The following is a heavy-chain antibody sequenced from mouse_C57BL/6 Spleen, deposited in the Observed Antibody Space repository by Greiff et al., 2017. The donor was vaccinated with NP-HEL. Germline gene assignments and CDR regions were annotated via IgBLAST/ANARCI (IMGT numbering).Heavy chain of an antibody. CDR2: IYPGSGST. CDR1: GYTFTSYW. V-gene: IGHV1-55*01. Sequence: QVQLQQPGAELVKPGASVKMSCKASGYTFTSYWITWVKQRPGQGLEWIGDIYPGSGSTNYNEKFKSKATLTVDTSSSTAYMQLSSLTSEDSAVYYCARSPRTELGRGYFDYWGQGTTLTVSS. D-gene: IGHD4-1*01. CDR3: ARSPRTELGRGYFDY. J-gene: IGHJ2*01.